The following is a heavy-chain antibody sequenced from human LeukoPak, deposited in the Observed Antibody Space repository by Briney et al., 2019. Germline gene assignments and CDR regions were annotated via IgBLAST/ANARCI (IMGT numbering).Heavy chain of an antibody. J-gene: IGHJ6*02. CDR2: INPNSGGT. D-gene: IGHD3-10*01. V-gene: IGHV1-2*06. CDR1: GYTFTGYY. Sequence: GASVKVSCKASGYTFTGYYMHWVRQAPGQGLEWMGRINPNSGGTNYAQKFQGRVTMTRDTSISTAYMELSRLRSDDTAVYYCARDLVVRGVIGYYYYGMDVWGQGTTVTVSS. CDR3: ARDLVVRGVIGYYYYGMDV.